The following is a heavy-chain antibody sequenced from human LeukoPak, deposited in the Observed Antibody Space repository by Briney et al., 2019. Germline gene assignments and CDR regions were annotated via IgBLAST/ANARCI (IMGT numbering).Heavy chain of an antibody. J-gene: IGHJ3*02. D-gene: IGHD2-21*02. V-gene: IGHV3-30*18. Sequence: GGSLRLSCAASGFTFSTYGMHWVRQAPGKGLEWVSTISYDGSNRYYADSVKGRFTISRDNSKNTLYLQMNSLRAEDTAVYYCAKGVVTATPDAFDIWGQGTMVTVSS. CDR3: AKGVVTATPDAFDI. CDR1: GFTFSTYG. CDR2: ISYDGSNR.